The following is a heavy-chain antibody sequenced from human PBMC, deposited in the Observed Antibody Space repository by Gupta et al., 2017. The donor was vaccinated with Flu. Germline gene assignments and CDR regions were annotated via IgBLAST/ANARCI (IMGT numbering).Heavy chain of an antibody. CDR1: GFTFSNYW. V-gene: IGHV3-74*01. J-gene: IGHJ4*02. Sequence: EVQLVESGGGLVQPGGSLRLSCAASGFTFSNYWMHWVRQGPGKGLVWVSSINRGGSITTYADSVKGRVTVYRDNVKNARYLQMNSLRAEDTAVDYCVADGRGTYWGYWGQGTLGSVSS. CDR2: INRGGSIT. D-gene: IGHD2-8*02. CDR3: VADGRGTYWGY.